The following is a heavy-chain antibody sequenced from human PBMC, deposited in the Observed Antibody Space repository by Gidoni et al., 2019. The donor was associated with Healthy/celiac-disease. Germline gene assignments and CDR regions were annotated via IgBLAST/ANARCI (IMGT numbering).Heavy chain of an antibody. CDR2: ISNDGSNK. CDR1: GFTFSSYA. J-gene: IGHJ4*02. Sequence: QVQLVESGGGVVQPGRSLSLSCAASGFTFSSYAMHWVRQAPGKGLEWVAVISNDGSNKYYADSVKGRFTISRDNSKNTLYLQMNSLRAEDTAVYYCARDGAVRGVITYFDYWGQGTLVTVSS. V-gene: IGHV3-30-3*01. D-gene: IGHD3-10*01. CDR3: ARDGAVRGVITYFDY.